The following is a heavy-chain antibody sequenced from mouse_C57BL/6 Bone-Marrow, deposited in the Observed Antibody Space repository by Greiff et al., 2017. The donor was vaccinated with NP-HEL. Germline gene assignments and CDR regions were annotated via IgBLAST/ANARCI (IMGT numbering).Heavy chain of an antibody. D-gene: IGHD1-1*01. CDR3: TREFYYGSSSRYFDD. V-gene: IGHV5-9-1*02. J-gene: IGHJ2*01. Sequence: EVKLVESGDGLVKPGGSLKLSCAASGFTFSSYAMPWVRQTPEQRLEWVAYISSGGDYIYYADTVKGRFTISRDTARNTLYLQMSSLKSEDTAMYYCTREFYYGSSSRYFDDWGKGTTLTVSS. CDR1: GFTFSSYA. CDR2: ISSGGDYI.